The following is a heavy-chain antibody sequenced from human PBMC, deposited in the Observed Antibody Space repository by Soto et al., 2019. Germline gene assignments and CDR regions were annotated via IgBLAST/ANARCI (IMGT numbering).Heavy chain of an antibody. D-gene: IGHD4-17*01. Sequence: PGGSLRLSCAASGFTFSGSAMHWVRQASGKGLEWVGRIRSKANSYATAYAASVKGRFTISRDDSKNTAYLQMNSLKTEDTAVYYCTRHFGDDYGCDYWGQGTLVTVSS. CDR1: GFTFSGSA. CDR2: IRSKANSYAT. CDR3: TRHFGDDYGCDY. J-gene: IGHJ4*02. V-gene: IGHV3-73*01.